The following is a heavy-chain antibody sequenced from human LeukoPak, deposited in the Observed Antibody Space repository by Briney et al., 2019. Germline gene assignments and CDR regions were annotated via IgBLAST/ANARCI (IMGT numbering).Heavy chain of an antibody. D-gene: IGHD6-19*01. V-gene: IGHV3-7*03. CDR2: IKPDGSEN. CDR1: KFTFSEYW. J-gene: IGHJ4*02. CDR3: ATDHSGGWYYFDN. Sequence: PGGSLRLSCAASKFTFSEYWMAWVRQAPGKGLEWVAHIKPDGSENYYVDSVKGRFTISRDNAKNLLYLQMSSLRAEDTAVYYCATDHSGGWYYFDNWGQGTLVTVSS.